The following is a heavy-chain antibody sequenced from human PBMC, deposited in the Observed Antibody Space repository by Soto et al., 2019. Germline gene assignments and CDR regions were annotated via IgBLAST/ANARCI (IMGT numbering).Heavy chain of an antibody. Sequence: QVQVVESGGGVVQPGRSLRLSCVASGFTLREFGMHWIRQAPGKGLEWVEVIWQDDRNKYYADFAQGRFTVSRDNSKNTLYLQMNSLPADDTAVYYCARDPGQDEALDYWGQGTLVTVSS. CDR3: ARDPGQDEALDY. J-gene: IGHJ4*02. CDR2: IWQDDRNK. CDR1: GFTLREFG. V-gene: IGHV3-33*01.